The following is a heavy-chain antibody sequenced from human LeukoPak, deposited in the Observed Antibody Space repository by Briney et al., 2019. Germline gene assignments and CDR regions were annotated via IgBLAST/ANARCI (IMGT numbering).Heavy chain of an antibody. J-gene: IGHJ4*02. D-gene: IGHD1-26*01. Sequence: GGSLRLSCAASRFTFSNYAMTWVRQAPGKGLDWVSTIGGSGYPTYYADSVKGRFTISRDNSKNTLYLQMNSLRAEDTAVYYCAKIKSSGSYDYFDYWGQGTLVTVSS. CDR1: RFTFSNYA. CDR3: AKIKSSGSYDYFDY. V-gene: IGHV3-23*01. CDR2: IGGSGYPT.